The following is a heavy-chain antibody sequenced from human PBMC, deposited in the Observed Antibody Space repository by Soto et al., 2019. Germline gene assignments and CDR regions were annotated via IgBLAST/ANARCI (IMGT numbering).Heavy chain of an antibody. D-gene: IGHD3-3*01. CDR2: ISGSGGTI. CDR1: GFTFGDFY. V-gene: IGHV3-11*01. Sequence: QVQPVESGGGLVKPGGSLRLSCAASGFTFGDFYMSWIRQAPGKGLEWVSYISGSGGTIYYADSVKGRFTISRDNAKNSLYLQMNSLRAEDTAMYYCARDFWSGYYYDYYYYGMDVWGQGTTVTVSS. J-gene: IGHJ6*02. CDR3: ARDFWSGYYYDYYYYGMDV.